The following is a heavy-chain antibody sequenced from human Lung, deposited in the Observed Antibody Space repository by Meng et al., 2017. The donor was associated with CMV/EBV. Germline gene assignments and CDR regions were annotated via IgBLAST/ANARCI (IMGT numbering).Heavy chain of an antibody. CDR2: IYQSGST. J-gene: IGHJ4*02. D-gene: IGHD2-21*02. Sequence: VQARGSVPALVIPSVSLSLPPACYGASLRSRSWWSWVRQPPGKGLDWIGEIYQSGSTNYNPSLKSRVTISVDESKNQFSLRLSSVTAADTAVYYCARVGAYCGGDCYHPRWGQGTLVTVSS. V-gene: IGHV4-4*02. CDR3: ARVGAYCGGDCYHPR. CDR1: GASLRSRSW.